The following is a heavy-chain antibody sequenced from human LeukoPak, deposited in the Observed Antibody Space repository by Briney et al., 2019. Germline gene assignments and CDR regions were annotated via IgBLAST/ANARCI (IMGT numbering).Heavy chain of an antibody. J-gene: IGHJ4*02. Sequence: GGSLRLPCAASGFSVSDHYMSWIRQAPGRGLEWVSTIYSGGSTYYVDSVKGRFIISRDSSQNTLYLHMNSLRADDTAVYYCARARYLTFDYWGQGSLVAVSS. CDR3: ARARYLTFDY. CDR1: GFSVSDHY. D-gene: IGHD2-2*02. V-gene: IGHV3-53*01. CDR2: IYSGGST.